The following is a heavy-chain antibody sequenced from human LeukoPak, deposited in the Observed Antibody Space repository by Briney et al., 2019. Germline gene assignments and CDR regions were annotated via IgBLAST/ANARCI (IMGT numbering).Heavy chain of an antibody. CDR3: AREGGFYRPLDY. J-gene: IGHJ4*02. V-gene: IGHV4-4*02. Sequence: SETLSLTCAVSGGSFTSTNWWTWVRPPPGKGLEWIGEPHLDGRTNYNPSLKSRLIMSVDLPENHISLKLTSVTAADTAVYYCAREGGFYRPLDYSGQGTLVTVSS. CDR2: PHLDGRT. CDR1: GGSFTSTNW. D-gene: IGHD3-3*01.